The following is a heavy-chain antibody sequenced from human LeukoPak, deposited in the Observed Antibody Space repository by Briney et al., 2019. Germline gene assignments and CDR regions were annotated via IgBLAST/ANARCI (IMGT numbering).Heavy chain of an antibody. CDR3: ARDIYYDSSGYREYAFDI. CDR2: IYSGGST. V-gene: IGHV3-53*01. CDR1: GFTVSSNY. J-gene: IGHJ3*02. Sequence: GGSLRLSCAASGFTVSSNYMSWVRQAPGKGLEWVSVIYSGGSTYYADSVKGRFTISRDNSKNTLYLQMNSLRAEDTAVYYCARDIYYDSSGYREYAFDIWGQGTMVTVSS. D-gene: IGHD3-22*01.